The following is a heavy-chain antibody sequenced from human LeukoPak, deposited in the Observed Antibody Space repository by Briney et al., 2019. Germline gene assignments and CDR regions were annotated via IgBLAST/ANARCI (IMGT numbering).Heavy chain of an antibody. Sequence: GGSLRLSCAASGFTFSSYSMNWVRQAPGKGLEWVSSVSSSSSYIYYADSVKGRFTISRDNAKNSLYLQMNSLRAEDTAVYCCAKGSKTLLFTRDHYIDVWGKGTTVTISS. CDR1: GFTFSSYS. CDR3: AKGSKTLLFTRDHYIDV. V-gene: IGHV3-21*01. D-gene: IGHD2-21*02. CDR2: VSSSSSYI. J-gene: IGHJ6*03.